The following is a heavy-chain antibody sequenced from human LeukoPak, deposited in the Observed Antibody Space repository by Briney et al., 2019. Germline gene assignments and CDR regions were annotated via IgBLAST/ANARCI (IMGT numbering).Heavy chain of an antibody. V-gene: IGHV4-59*01. D-gene: IGHD6-13*01. J-gene: IGHJ4*02. Sequence: SQTLSLTCTVSGGSISSYYWSWIRQPPGKGLEWIGYIYYSGSTNYNPSLKSRVTISVDTSKNQFSLKLSSVTAADTAVYYCAREDSSSWYSTYSYDYWGQGTLVTVSS. CDR3: AREDSSSWYSTYSYDY. CDR2: IYYSGST. CDR1: GGSISSYY.